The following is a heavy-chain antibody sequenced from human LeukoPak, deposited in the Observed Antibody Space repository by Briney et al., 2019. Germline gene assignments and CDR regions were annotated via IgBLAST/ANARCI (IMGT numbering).Heavy chain of an antibody. V-gene: IGHV1-2*06. Sequence: ASVKVSCKASGYTFTGYHMHWVRQAPGQGLEWMGRINPNSGDTNYAQNFQGRVTMTRDTSISTAYMELSRLRSDDTAVYYCARDYCSSISCPFDYWGQGTLVTVSS. D-gene: IGHD2-2*01. CDR2: INPNSGDT. CDR3: ARDYCSSISCPFDY. CDR1: GYTFTGYH. J-gene: IGHJ4*02.